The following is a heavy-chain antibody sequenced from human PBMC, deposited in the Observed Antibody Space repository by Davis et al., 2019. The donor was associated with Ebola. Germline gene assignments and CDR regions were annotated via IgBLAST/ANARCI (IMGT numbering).Heavy chain of an antibody. Sequence: GSLRLSCTVSGGSISSSSYYWGWIRQPPGKGLEWIGSIYYSGSTYYNPSLKSRVTISVDTSKNQFSLTLTSVTAADTAVYYCARESVLSGYYYYYVMDVWGKGTAVTVSS. D-gene: IGHD1-26*01. CDR2: IYYSGST. CDR1: GGSISSSSYY. J-gene: IGHJ6*04. V-gene: IGHV4-39*02. CDR3: ARESVLSGYYYYYVMDV.